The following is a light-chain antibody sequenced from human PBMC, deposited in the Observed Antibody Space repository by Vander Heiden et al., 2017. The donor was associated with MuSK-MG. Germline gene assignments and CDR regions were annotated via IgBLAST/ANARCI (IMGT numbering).Light chain of an antibody. V-gene: IGKV3-20*01. CDR1: QSVSSSY. CDR3: QQYGSSRGLT. CDR2: GAS. Sequence: EIVLTQSPGTLSLSPGERATLSCRASQSVSSSYLAWYQQKPGQAPRLLIYGASSRATGIPDRFSGSGSGTDFTLTISRLEPEDFAVYYCQQYGSSRGLTFGHGTKVDIK. J-gene: IGKJ3*01.